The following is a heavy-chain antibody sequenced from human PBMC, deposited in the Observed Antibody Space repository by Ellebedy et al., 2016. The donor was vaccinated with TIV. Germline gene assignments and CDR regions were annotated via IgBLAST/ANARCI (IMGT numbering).Heavy chain of an antibody. Sequence: GESLKISXVASGFMFRSYSMNWVRQVPGKGLEWLSWISSSGTSQYYADSVKGRFTTSRDNARNSLYLQMDNLRDEDTAVYYCVKGVYFSAVKLSLTDSWGQGTLVTVSS. J-gene: IGHJ4*02. CDR3: VKGVYFSAVKLSLTDS. CDR1: GFMFRSYS. V-gene: IGHV3-48*02. CDR2: ISSSGTSQ. D-gene: IGHD2-8*01.